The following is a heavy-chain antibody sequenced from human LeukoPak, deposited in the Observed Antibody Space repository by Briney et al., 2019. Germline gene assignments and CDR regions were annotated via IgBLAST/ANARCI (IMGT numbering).Heavy chain of an antibody. D-gene: IGHD6-19*01. CDR3: ARDSAIAVAGDAFDI. CDR2: IYYSGST. CDR1: GGSISSYY. V-gene: IGHV4-59*01. J-gene: IGHJ3*02. Sequence: SETLSLTCTVSGGSISSYYWSWIRQPPGKGLEWIGYIYYSGSTHYNPSLKSRVTISVDTSKNQFSLKLSSVTAADTAVYYCARDSAIAVAGDAFDIWGQGTMVTVSS.